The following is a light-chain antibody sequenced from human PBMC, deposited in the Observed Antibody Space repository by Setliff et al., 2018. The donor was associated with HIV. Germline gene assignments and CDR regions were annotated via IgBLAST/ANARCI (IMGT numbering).Light chain of an antibody. CDR2: RNN. CDR1: NSNIGGNY. J-gene: IGLJ3*02. Sequence: QSALAQPPSASGTPGQRVSISCSGNNSNIGGNYVYWYQHLPGTAPKLLVYRNNQRPSGVPDRFSGPKSGTSASLAISGLRSEDEADYYCAVWDDTLSGRPFGGGTKVTVL. V-gene: IGLV1-47*01. CDR3: AVWDDTLSGRP.